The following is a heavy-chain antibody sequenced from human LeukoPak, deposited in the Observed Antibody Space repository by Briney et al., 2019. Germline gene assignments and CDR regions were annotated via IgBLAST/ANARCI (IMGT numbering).Heavy chain of an antibody. Sequence: SETLSLTCTVSGGSISSYYWSWIRQPPGKGLEWIGCIYYSGSTNYNPSLKSRVTISVDTSKNQFSLKLSSVTAADTAVYYCARVETRDGYNYGYFDYWGQGTLVTVSS. V-gene: IGHV4-59*01. CDR3: ARVETRDGYNYGYFDY. CDR2: IYYSGST. D-gene: IGHD5-24*01. CDR1: GGSISSYY. J-gene: IGHJ4*02.